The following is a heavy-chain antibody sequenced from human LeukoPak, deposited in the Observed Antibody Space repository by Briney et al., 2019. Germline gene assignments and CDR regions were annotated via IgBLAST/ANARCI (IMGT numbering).Heavy chain of an antibody. V-gene: IGHV3-20*04. CDR2: INWNGGST. CDR1: GFTFDDYG. Sequence: SWGSLRLSCAASGFTFDDYGMSWVRQAPGKGLEWVSGINWNGGSTGYADSVKGRFTISRDNAKNSLYLQMNSLRAEDTAVYYCARGDSSSFGYWGQGTLVTVSS. J-gene: IGHJ4*02. D-gene: IGHD6-6*01. CDR3: ARGDSSSFGY.